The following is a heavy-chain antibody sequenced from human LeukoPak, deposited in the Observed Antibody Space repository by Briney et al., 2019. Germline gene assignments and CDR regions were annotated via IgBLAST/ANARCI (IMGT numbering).Heavy chain of an antibody. D-gene: IGHD3-9*01. CDR2: ISGSGGST. J-gene: IGHJ5*02. V-gene: IGHV3-23*01. CDR1: GFTFSRYA. CDR3: AKLGLYFDWLFPFDP. Sequence: GGSLRLSCAASGFTFSRYAMNWVRQAPGKGLEWVSAISGSGGSTYYADSVKGRFTISRDNSKNTLYLQMNSLRAEDTAVYYCAKLGLYFDWLFPFDPWGQGTLVTVSS.